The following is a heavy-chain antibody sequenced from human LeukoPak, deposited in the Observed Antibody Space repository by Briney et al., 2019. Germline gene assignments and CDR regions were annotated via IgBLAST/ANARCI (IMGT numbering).Heavy chain of an antibody. Sequence: RSGGSLRLSCKASGFIFGDYAMSWVRQAPGKGLEWVSSISSSSSYIYYADSVKGRLTISRDNAKNSLYLQMNSLRAEDTAVYYCARGVDDYGDFRDDWGQGTLVTVSS. D-gene: IGHD4-17*01. CDR3: ARGVDDYGDFRDD. CDR1: GFIFGDYA. CDR2: ISSSSSYI. J-gene: IGHJ4*02. V-gene: IGHV3-21*01.